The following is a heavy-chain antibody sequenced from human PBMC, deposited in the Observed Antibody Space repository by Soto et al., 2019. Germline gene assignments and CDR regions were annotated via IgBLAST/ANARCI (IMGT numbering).Heavy chain of an antibody. V-gene: IGHV1-18*04. CDR3: ARGPRYCSSSTCFAGVTWFDP. D-gene: IGHD2-15*01. Sequence: GASVKVSCKASGYIFTSYGISWVRQAPGRGLEWMGWISGFNGNTNYAQNVQGRVSMTTDKSTNTAYMELRSLTSDDTAVYYCARGPRYCSSSTCFAGVTWFDPWGQGTPVTVSS. CDR2: ISGFNGNT. J-gene: IGHJ5*02. CDR1: GYIFTSYG.